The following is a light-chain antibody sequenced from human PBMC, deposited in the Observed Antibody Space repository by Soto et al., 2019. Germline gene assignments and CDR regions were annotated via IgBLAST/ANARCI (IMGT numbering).Light chain of an antibody. CDR3: HQYDSYPYT. V-gene: IGKV1-5*01. CDR2: DAS. Sequence: IQLTQSPSSLSASVGDRFTITCRASHSISSWLAWYQQKPGKAPKLLIYDASSLEKGVPSRFSGSGSGTEFTLIISGLQPEDFATYYCHQYDSYPYTFGQGTKVDIK. J-gene: IGKJ2*01. CDR1: HSISSW.